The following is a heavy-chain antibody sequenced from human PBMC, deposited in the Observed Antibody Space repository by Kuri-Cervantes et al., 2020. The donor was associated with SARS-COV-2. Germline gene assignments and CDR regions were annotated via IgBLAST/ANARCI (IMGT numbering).Heavy chain of an antibody. CDR1: GFTFSSYG. CDR2: IWFDGSHK. Sequence: GESLKISCAVSGFTFSSYGMHWVRQAPGKGLEWVAVIWFDGSHKYYADPVKGRFSISRDNSKNMLYLQMNSLRVEDTAVYYCARDLFGWSDGSWMDVWGKGTTVTVSS. J-gene: IGHJ6*04. V-gene: IGHV3-33*08. D-gene: IGHD1-1*01. CDR3: ARDLFGWSDGSWMDV.